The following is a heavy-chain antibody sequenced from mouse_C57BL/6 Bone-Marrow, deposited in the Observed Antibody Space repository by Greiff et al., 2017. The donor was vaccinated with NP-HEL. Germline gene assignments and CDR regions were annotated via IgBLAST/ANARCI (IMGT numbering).Heavy chain of an antibody. CDR2: ILPGSGST. J-gene: IGHJ2*01. CDR1: GYTFTGYW. D-gene: IGHD1-1*01. V-gene: IGHV1-9*01. Sequence: VQLQQSGAELMKPGALVKLSCKATGYTFTGYWIEWVKQRPGHGLEWIGEILPGSGSTNYNEKFKGKATFTADTSSNTAYMQLSSLTTEDSAIYYCAREGNYYGSSPYFDYWGQGTTLTVSS. CDR3: AREGNYYGSSPYFDY.